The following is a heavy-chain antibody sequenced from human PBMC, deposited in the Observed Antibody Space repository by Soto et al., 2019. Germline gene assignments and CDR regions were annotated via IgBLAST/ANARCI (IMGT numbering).Heavy chain of an antibody. Sequence: QLQLQESGPGLVKPSETLSLTCTVSGGSISSRSYYWGWIRQPPGKGLEWIGSIYYSGRTYYNPSLKRRVTISVDTSKNQFSLKLSSVTAADTAVYYCARLGVDTASLCDYWGQGTLVTVSS. D-gene: IGHD5-18*01. V-gene: IGHV4-39*01. CDR3: ARLGVDTASLCDY. J-gene: IGHJ4*02. CDR2: IYYSGRT. CDR1: GGSISSRSYY.